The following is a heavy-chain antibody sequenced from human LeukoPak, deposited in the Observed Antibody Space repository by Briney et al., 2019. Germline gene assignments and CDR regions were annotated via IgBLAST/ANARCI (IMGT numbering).Heavy chain of an antibody. V-gene: IGHV4-61*02. CDR1: GGSISSGSYY. CDR2: IYTSGST. Sequence: SETLSLTCTVSGGSISSGSYYWSWIRQPAGKGLEWIGRIYTSGSTYYNPSLKSRVTMSIDTSKNQFSLKLISVTAADTAVYYCARDGRWFDPWGQGTLVTVSS. J-gene: IGHJ5*02. D-gene: IGHD1-14*01. CDR3: ARDGRWFDP.